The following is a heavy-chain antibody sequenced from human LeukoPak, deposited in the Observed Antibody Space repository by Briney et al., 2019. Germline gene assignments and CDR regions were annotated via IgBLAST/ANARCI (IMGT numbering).Heavy chain of an antibody. J-gene: IGHJ4*02. D-gene: IGHD2-21*01. CDR1: GFAFSSYW. CDR2: INQDGNSQ. Sequence: GGSLRLPCEASGFAFSSYWASWVRQAPGKGLEWVANINQDGNSQNYVDSVRGRFTISKDNAKNSVYLQMNSPRAEDTAVYYCARSLWPEDYWGQGILVTVSS. CDR3: ARSLWPEDY. V-gene: IGHV3-7*01.